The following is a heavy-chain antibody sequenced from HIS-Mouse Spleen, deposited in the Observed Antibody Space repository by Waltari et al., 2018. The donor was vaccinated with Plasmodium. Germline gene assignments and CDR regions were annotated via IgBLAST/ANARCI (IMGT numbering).Heavy chain of an antibody. J-gene: IGHJ2*01. V-gene: IGHV3-7*01. CDR3: ASSWYWYFDL. CDR2: IKQDGSEK. CDR1: GFPFRSYW. Sequence: EVQLVESGGGLVQPGGSLSLSCAASGFPFRSYWMSWVRQASGKGLEWVANIKQDGSEKYYVDSVKGRFTISRDNAKNSLYLQMNSLRAEDTAVYYCASSWYWYFDLWGRGTLVTVSS. D-gene: IGHD6-13*01.